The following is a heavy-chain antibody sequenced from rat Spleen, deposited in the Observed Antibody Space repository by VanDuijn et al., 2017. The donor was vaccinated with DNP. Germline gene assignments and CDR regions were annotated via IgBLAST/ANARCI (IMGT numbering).Heavy chain of an antibody. CDR3: VREDKGVDA. D-gene: IGHD2-2*01. CDR2: INKDSSII. J-gene: IGHJ4*01. Sequence: EVKLVESGGGLVQPGRSLKLSCAASGFNFNDYWMGWVRQAPGKGLEWIGEINKDSSIIKYSPSLKEKLTISRDNAQNTLYLQMSKLGSEDTAIYYCVREDKGVDAWGQGASVTVSS. CDR1: GFNFNDYW. V-gene: IGHV4-2*01.